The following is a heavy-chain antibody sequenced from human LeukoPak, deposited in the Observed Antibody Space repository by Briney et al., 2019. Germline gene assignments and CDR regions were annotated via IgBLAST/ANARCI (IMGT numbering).Heavy chain of an antibody. V-gene: IGHV3-30*04. CDR2: ISYDGSNK. CDR3: ARTDYGSGSYQGYYFDY. J-gene: IGHJ4*02. D-gene: IGHD3-10*01. Sequence: GGSLRLSCAASGFTFSSYAMHWVRQAPGKGLEWVAVISYDGSNKYYADSVKGRFTISRDNSKNTLYLQMNSLRAEDTAVYYCARTDYGSGSYQGYYFDYWGQGTLVTVSS. CDR1: GFTFSSYA.